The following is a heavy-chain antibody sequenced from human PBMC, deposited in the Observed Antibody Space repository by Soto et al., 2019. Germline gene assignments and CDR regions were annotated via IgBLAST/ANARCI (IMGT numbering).Heavy chain of an antibody. CDR1: GGSLTNYG. CDR3: ARGDAPKFGVTNCYGMHV. CDR2: IIPVFGTA. D-gene: IGHD3-10*01. Sequence: QVQLVQSGAEVKKPGSSVKVSCKASGGSLTNYGVSWVRQAPGQGLEWMGGIIPVFGTANYAQKFQGRVTIAEDESKSTVFRDVRSLRSEDTAVYYCARGDAPKFGVTNCYGMHVWGQGTTVTVSS. J-gene: IGHJ6*02. V-gene: IGHV1-69*12.